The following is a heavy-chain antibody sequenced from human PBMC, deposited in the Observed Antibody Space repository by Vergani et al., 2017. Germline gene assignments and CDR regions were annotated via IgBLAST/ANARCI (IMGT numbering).Heavy chain of an antibody. J-gene: IGHJ5*02. V-gene: IGHV3-9*01. D-gene: IGHD6-6*01. CDR1: GFSLSHYW. CDR3: AKDLGTSSGGGWFDP. CDR2: ISWNSNSI. Sequence: EVQLVESGGGLVQPGGSLRLSCVASGFSLSHYWMTWVRQAPGKGLEWVSGISWNSNSIGYADSVKGRFTISRDNAKNSLYLQMNSLRAEDTALYYCAKDLGTSSGGGWFDPWGQGTLVTVSS.